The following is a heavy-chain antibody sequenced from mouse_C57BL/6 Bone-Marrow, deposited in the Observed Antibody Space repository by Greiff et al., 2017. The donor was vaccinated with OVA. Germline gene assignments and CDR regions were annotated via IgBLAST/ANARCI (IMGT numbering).Heavy chain of an antibody. V-gene: IGHV1-4*01. J-gene: IGHJ2*01. CDR1: GYTFTSYT. CDR3: ARHEVVFDY. CDR2: INPSSGYT. Sequence: QVQLKQSGAELARPGASVKMSCKASGYTFTSYTMHWVKQRPGQGLEWIGYINPSSGYTKYNQKFKDKATLTADKSSSTVYMELSRLTSEDSAVYFCARHEVVFDYWGQGTTLTVSS.